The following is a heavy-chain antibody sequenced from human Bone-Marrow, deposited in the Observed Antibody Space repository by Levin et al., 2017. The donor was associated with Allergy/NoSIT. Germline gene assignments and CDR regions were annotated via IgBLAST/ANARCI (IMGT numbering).Heavy chain of an antibody. CDR1: GGTFSSYA. CDR2: IIPILGIA. Sequence: SVKVSCKASGGTFSSYAISWVRQAPGQGLEWMGRIIPILGIANYAQKFQGRVTITADKSTSTAYMELSSLRSEDTAVYYCARERGRGYSGYDAGGDNWFDPWGQGTLVTVSS. J-gene: IGHJ5*02. D-gene: IGHD5-12*01. CDR3: ARERGRGYSGYDAGGDNWFDP. V-gene: IGHV1-69*04.